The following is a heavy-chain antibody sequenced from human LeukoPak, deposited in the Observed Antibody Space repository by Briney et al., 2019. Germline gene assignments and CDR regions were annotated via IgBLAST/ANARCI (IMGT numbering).Heavy chain of an antibody. Sequence: GGSLRLSCAAPGFTFSSYWMHWVRQAPGKGLVWVSRINHDGSSTSYADSVKGRFTISRDNDKNTLYLQINSLRAEDTAVYYCGRGRPGGFDIWGQGTMVTVSS. J-gene: IGHJ3*02. CDR3: GRGRPGGFDI. D-gene: IGHD2-15*01. V-gene: IGHV3-74*01. CDR2: INHDGSST. CDR1: GFTFSSYW.